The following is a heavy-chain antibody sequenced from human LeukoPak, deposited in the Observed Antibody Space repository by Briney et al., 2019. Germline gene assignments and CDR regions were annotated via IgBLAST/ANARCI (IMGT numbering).Heavy chain of an antibody. CDR2: IQQDGSES. V-gene: IGHV3-7*03. D-gene: IGHD1-26*01. J-gene: IGHJ4*02. Sequence: GGSLRLSCAASGFSFSRYWMSWVRQAPGMGLEWVTNIQQDGSESYYADSVKGRFTISRDNAKNSLYLQMNSLRAEDTAVYYCARGKGGSYPFDYWGQGTLVTVSS. CDR3: ARGKGGSYPFDY. CDR1: GFSFSRYW.